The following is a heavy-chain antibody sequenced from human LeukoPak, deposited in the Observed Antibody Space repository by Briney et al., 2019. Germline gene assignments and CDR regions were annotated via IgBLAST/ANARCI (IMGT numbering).Heavy chain of an antibody. CDR2: INHSGST. CDR3: AREELGTVTTGGAFDI. Sequence: SETLSLTCAVYGGSFSGYYWSWIRQPPGKGLEWIGEINHSGSTNYNPSLKSRVTISVDTSKNQFSLKLSSVTAADTAVYYCAREELGTVTTGGAFDIWGQGTMVTVSP. CDR1: GGSFSGYY. D-gene: IGHD4-11*01. V-gene: IGHV4-34*01. J-gene: IGHJ3*02.